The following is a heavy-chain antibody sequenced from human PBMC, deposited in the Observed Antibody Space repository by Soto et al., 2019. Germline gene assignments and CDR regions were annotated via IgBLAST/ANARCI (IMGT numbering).Heavy chain of an antibody. V-gene: IGHV3-48*02. J-gene: IGHJ5*02. CDR3: AREPITMIGLTWFDP. CDR2: ISSSSSTI. Sequence: EVQLVESGGGLVQPGGSLRLSCAASGFTFSSYSMNWVRQAPGKGLEWVSYISSSSSTIYSADSVKGRFTISRDNAKNSLYLQMNSLRDEDTAVYYCAREPITMIGLTWFDPWGQGTLVTVSS. D-gene: IGHD3-10*02. CDR1: GFTFSSYS.